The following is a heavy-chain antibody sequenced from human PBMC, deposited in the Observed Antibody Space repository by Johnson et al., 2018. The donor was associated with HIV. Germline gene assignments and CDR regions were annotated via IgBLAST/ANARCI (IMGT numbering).Heavy chain of an antibody. V-gene: IGHV3-30*02. CDR3: ARRDNSGWADAFDI. Sequence: QVQLVESGGGVVQPGGSLRLSCAASGFTFSSYGMHWVRQAPGKGLEWVAFMRYDGSNKYYVDSVKGRFTISRDNSKNTLYLQMNSLRGEDTAVYYCARRDNSGWADAFDIWGQGTMVTVSS. CDR1: GFTFSSYG. CDR2: MRYDGSNK. D-gene: IGHD6-19*01. J-gene: IGHJ3*02.